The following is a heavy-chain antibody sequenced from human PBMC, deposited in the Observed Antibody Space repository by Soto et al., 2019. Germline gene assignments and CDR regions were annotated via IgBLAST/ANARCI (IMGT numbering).Heavy chain of an antibody. D-gene: IGHD2-15*01. CDR2: INPNSGGT. J-gene: IGHJ5*02. Sequence: ASVKVSYKASGYTFTGYYMHWVRQAPGQGLEWMGWINPNSGGTNYAQKFQGRVTMTRDTSISTAYMELSRLRSDDTAVYYCARDFGYCSGGSCYSGNWFDPWGQGTLVTVSS. CDR1: GYTFTGYY. V-gene: IGHV1-2*02. CDR3: ARDFGYCSGGSCYSGNWFDP.